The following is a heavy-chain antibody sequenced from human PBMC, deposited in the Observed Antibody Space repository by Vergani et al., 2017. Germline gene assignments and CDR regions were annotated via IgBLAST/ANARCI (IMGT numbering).Heavy chain of an antibody. CDR2: IYYSGST. J-gene: IGHJ4*02. CDR1: GGSISSYY. CDR3: ARATPMVYAIWGGGYFDY. Sequence: VQLQESGPGLVKPSETLSLTCTVSGGSISSYYWSWIRQPPGKGLEWIGYIYYSGSTNYNPSLKSRVTISVDTSKNQFSLKLSSVTAADTAVYYCARATPMVYAIWGGGYFDYWGQGTLVTVSS. V-gene: IGHV4-59*01. D-gene: IGHD2-8*01.